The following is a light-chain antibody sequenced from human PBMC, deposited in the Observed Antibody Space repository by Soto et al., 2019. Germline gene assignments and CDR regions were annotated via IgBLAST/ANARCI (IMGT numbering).Light chain of an antibody. J-gene: IGKJ2*01. Sequence: DIQMTRSPSTLSASVGDRVTITCRASQSLSGWLAWYQQKPGKAPKLLIHKASALESGVPSRFSGSGSGAEFTLIISSLQPEDFATYYCQQYNHYPYTFGQGTKLEIK. CDR3: QQYNHYPYT. CDR1: QSLSGW. V-gene: IGKV1-5*03. CDR2: KAS.